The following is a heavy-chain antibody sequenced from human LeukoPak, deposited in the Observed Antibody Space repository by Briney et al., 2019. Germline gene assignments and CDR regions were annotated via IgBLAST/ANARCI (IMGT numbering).Heavy chain of an antibody. Sequence: SQTLSLTCTVSGGSISSGSYYWSWIRQPAGKGLEWIGRIYTSGSTNYNPSLKSRVTISVDTSKNQFSLKLSSVTAADTAVYYCARDHYYDSSGHNYFDYWGQGTLVTVS. CDR3: ARDHYYDSSGHNYFDY. J-gene: IGHJ4*02. V-gene: IGHV4-61*02. D-gene: IGHD3-22*01. CDR1: GGSISSGSYY. CDR2: IYTSGST.